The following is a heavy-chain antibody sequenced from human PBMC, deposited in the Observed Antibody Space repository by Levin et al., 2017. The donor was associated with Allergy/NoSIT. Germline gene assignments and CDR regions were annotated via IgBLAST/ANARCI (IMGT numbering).Heavy chain of an antibody. J-gene: IGHJ4*02. CDR3: ARWAGHTSGWPGPFDY. CDR1: GGTFTSQT. Sequence: PVASVKVSCKASGGTFTSQTINWVRQVPGQGLEWMGGITPIFGTTNYAQMFQGRVTITADESTSTAYMELNSLRSEDTALYYCARWAGHTSGWPGPFDYWGQGTLVTVSS. V-gene: IGHV1-69*13. D-gene: IGHD6-19*01. CDR2: ITPIFGTT.